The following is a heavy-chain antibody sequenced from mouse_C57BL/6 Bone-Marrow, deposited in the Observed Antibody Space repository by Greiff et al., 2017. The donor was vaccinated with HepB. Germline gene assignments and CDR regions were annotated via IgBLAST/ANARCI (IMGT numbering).Heavy chain of an antibody. D-gene: IGHD2-3*01. CDR1: GYTFTSYW. V-gene: IGHV1-52*01. CDR3: ASGGWLLYAMDY. J-gene: IGHJ4*01. Sequence: QVQLQQPGAELVRPGSSVKLSCKASGYTFTSYWMHWVKQRPIQGLEWIGNIDPSDSETHYNQKFKDKATLTVDKSSSTAYMQLSSLTSEDSAVYYCASGGWLLYAMDYWGQGTSVTVSS. CDR2: IDPSDSET.